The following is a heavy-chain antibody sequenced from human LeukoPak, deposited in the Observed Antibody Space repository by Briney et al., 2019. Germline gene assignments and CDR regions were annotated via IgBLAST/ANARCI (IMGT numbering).Heavy chain of an antibody. CDR2: IYYTGST. D-gene: IGHD3-10*01. CDR1: GGSISSYY. CDR3: ARSLWFGESTPFDY. Sequence: SETLSLTCTISGGSISSYYWSWLRQPPGKGLEWIGYIYYTGSTNYNPSLKSRVTISVDTSKNHFSLKLNSVTAADTAVYYCARSLWFGESTPFDYWGQGTLVTVSS. V-gene: IGHV4-59*01. J-gene: IGHJ4*02.